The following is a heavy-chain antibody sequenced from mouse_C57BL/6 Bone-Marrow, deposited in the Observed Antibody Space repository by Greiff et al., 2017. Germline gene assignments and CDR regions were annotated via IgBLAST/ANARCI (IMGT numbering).Heavy chain of an antibody. V-gene: IGHV8-8*01. CDR2: IWWDDDT. CDR3: SRNYYCSLYYARDY. J-gene: IGHJ4*01. D-gene: IGHD1-1*01. CDR1: GFSLSTFGMG. Sequence: QVTLKVSGPGILQPSQTLSLTCSFSGFSLSTFGMGVGWIRQPSGKGLEWLAHIWWDDDTYYNPALKSRLTIYTDTSKNQVFLQIANVDTADTATYYCSRNYYCSLYYARDYWGQGTSVTVSS.